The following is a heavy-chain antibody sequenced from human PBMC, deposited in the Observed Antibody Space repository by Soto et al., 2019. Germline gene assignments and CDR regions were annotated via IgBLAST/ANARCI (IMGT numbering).Heavy chain of an antibody. D-gene: IGHD2-15*01. CDR2: IIPIFGTA. V-gene: IGHV1-69*12. J-gene: IGHJ4*02. Sequence: QVQLVQSGAEVKKPGSSVKVSCKASGGTFSSYAISWVRQAPGQGLEWMGGIIPIFGTANYAQKFQGRVAITADESTTTVYMELSSLRPEDTAVYYCARESRYCSGGSCYFLPGIDYWGQGTLVTVSS. CDR1: GGTFSSYA. CDR3: ARESRYCSGGSCYFLPGIDY.